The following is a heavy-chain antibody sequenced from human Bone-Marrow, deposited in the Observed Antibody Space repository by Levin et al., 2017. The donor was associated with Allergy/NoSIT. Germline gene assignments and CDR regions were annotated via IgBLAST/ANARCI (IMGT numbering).Heavy chain of an antibody. CDR3: ARSARIHQETHPFDY. D-gene: IGHD5-18*01. J-gene: IGHJ4*02. V-gene: IGHV3-33*01. CDR2: IWYDGSNK. CDR1: GFTFSSYG. Sequence: GGSLRLSCAASGFTFSSYGMHWVRQAPGKGLEWVAVIWYDGSNKYYADSVKGRFTISRDNSKNTLYLQMNSLRAEDTAVYYCARSARIHQETHPFDYWGQGTLVTVSS.